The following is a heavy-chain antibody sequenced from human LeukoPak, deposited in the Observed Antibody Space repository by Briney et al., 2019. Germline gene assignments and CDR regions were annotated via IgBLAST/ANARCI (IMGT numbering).Heavy chain of an antibody. D-gene: IGHD6-13*01. CDR2: IGGSNGNT. J-gene: IGHJ4*02. CDR1: GFTFSSYA. V-gene: IGHV3-23*01. Sequence: GGSLRLSCAASGFTFSSYAMNWVRQAPGKGLEWVSTIGGSNGNTYFADSVKGRFTISRDNSKNTLYLQMNSLTADDTAVYYCAKRLTYINTWYFLDYWGQGTLVTVSS. CDR3: AKRLTYINTWYFLDY.